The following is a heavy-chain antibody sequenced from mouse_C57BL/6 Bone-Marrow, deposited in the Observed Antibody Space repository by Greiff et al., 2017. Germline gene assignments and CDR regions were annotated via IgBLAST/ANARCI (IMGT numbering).Heavy chain of an antibody. CDR1: GYTFTDYY. Sequence: VQLQQSGPVLVKPGASVKMSCKASGYTFTDYYMNWVKQSHGKSLEWIGVINPYNGGTSYNQKFKGKATLTVDKSSSTAYMELNSLTSEDSAVYYCARDKGYYGSSPAWFAYWGQGTLVTVSA. CDR2: INPYNGGT. J-gene: IGHJ3*01. V-gene: IGHV1-19*01. CDR3: ARDKGYYGSSPAWFAY. D-gene: IGHD1-1*01.